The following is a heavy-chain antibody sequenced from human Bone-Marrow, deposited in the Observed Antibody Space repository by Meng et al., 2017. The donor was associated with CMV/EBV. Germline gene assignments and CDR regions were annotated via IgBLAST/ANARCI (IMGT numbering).Heavy chain of an antibody. CDR2: IKQDESEK. Sequence: GSLRLSCAASGFTVNTYWMTWVRQAPGKGLEWVANIKQDESEKFYVDSVKGRFTISRDNAKNSLFLQMDSLRAEDTAVYYCARDFLPWFDPWGQGTLVTVSS. V-gene: IGHV3-7*01. CDR3: ARDFLPWFDP. CDR1: GFTVNTYW. J-gene: IGHJ5*02.